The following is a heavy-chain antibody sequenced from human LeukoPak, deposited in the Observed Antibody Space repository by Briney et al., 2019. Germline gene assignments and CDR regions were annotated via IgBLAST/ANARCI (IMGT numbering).Heavy chain of an antibody. J-gene: IGHJ4*02. D-gene: IGHD6-13*01. V-gene: IGHV3-43*01. CDR3: AKDRDAGYSSSWYYFDY. CDR2: ISWDGGST. Sequence: AGGSLRLSCAASGFTFSSYSMNWVRQAPGKGLEWVSLISWDGGSTYYADSVKGRFTISRDNSKNSLYLQMNSLRTEDTALYYCAKDRDAGYSSSWYYFDYWGQGTLVTVSS. CDR1: GFTFSSYS.